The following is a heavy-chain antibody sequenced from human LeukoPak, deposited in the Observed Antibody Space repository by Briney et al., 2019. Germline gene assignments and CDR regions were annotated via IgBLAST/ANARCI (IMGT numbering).Heavy chain of an antibody. J-gene: IGHJ5*02. D-gene: IGHD2-15*01. V-gene: IGHV4-34*01. CDR1: GGSFSGSY. CDR2: INHSGST. CDR3: ARHGNIVVVVAARGFDP. Sequence: SETLSLTCTVYGGSFSGSYWSWIRQPPGKGLEWIGEINHSGSTNYNPSLESRVTISVDTSKNQFSLRLSSVTAADTAFYYCARHGNIVVVVAARGFDPWGQGTLVTVSS.